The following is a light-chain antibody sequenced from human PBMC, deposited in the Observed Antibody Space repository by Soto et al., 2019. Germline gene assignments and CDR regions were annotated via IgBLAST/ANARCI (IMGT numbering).Light chain of an antibody. V-gene: IGKV3-20*01. CDR3: QQYGSSPPSST. CDR1: QRVSSGY. CDR2: GAS. Sequence: EIVLSQSPGTLSLSPGERATLSCRASQRVSSGYLAWYQQKPGQAPRLLIYGASNRATDIPDRFSGRGSGTDFTLTISRLEPEDFAVYYCQQYGSSPPSSTFGQGTRLAIK. J-gene: IGKJ5*01.